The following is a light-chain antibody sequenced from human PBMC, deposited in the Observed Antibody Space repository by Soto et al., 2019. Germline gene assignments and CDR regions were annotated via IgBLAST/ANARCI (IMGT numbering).Light chain of an antibody. V-gene: IGKV3-20*01. J-gene: IGKJ1*01. CDR2: ATS. Sequence: EIVLRHSLGTLSLSPGETATLSCRASQTVNSDYLAWFQQRPGQAPRLLIFATSRRATDIPDRFSGSGSGTDFTLAIRRLEPEDFAVYYCHQFGYSPRTFGQGTKV. CDR1: QTVNSDY. CDR3: HQFGYSPRT.